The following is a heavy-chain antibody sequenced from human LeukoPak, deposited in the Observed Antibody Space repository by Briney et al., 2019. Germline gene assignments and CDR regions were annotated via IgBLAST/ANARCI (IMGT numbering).Heavy chain of an antibody. CDR3: ARVVGSGYDLRRWFDP. J-gene: IGHJ5*01. D-gene: IGHD5-12*01. CDR1: GGTFYNYT. CDR2: IIPIFGTT. Sequence: SVKVSCKTSGGTFYNYTIRWVRQAPGQGLEWMGEIIPIFGTTNYAQRFQGGVTITADESTSTTYMELSSLRSEDTAVYYCARVVGSGYDLRRWFDPWGQGTLVTVSS. V-gene: IGHV1-69*01.